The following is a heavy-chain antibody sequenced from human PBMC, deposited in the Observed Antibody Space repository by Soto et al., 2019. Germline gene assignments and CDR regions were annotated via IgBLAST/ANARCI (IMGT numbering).Heavy chain of an antibody. CDR2: VNSSTNRT. V-gene: IGHV1-2*02. J-gene: IGHJ4*02. CDR1: GYNFISHY. Sequence: QVQPVQSGAEVKRPGASVKVSCQASGYNFISHYMHWVRQAPGQGPEWMGVVNSSTNRTTYAQKFQGRVTMTADTSTSKVYMELRSLTFDDTAVYYCARVAGSPPRLDYWGQGSLVTVSS. CDR3: ARVAGSPPRLDY.